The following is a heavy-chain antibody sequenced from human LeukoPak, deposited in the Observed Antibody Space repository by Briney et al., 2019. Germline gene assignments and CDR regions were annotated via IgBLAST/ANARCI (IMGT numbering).Heavy chain of an antibody. V-gene: IGHV1-69*05. Sequence: ASVKVSCKASGGTFSSYAISWVRQAPGQGLEWMGGIIPIFGTANYAQKLQGRVTITRDTSASTAYMELRSLRSEDTAVFYCARGPPRLNWFDPWGQGTLVTVSS. J-gene: IGHJ5*02. CDR2: IIPIFGTA. CDR1: GGTFSSYA. D-gene: IGHD6-25*01. CDR3: ARGPPRLNWFDP.